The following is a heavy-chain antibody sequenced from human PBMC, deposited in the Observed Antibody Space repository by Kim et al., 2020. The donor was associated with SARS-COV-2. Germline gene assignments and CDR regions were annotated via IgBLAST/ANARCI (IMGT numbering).Heavy chain of an antibody. Sequence: GGSLRLSCTASGFTFGDYAMSWFRQAPGKGLEWVGFIRSKAYGGTTEYAASVKGRFTISRDDSKSIAYLQMNSLKTEDTAVYYCTKFRDSSGYYPHEFDYWGQGTLVTVSS. J-gene: IGHJ4*02. CDR3: TKFRDSSGYYPHEFDY. CDR2: IRSKAYGGTT. V-gene: IGHV3-49*03. D-gene: IGHD3-22*01. CDR1: GFTFGDYA.